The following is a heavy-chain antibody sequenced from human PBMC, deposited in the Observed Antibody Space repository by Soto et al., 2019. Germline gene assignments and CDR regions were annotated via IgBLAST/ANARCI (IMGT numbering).Heavy chain of an antibody. CDR3: ARLDRGSLDY. J-gene: IGHJ4*02. CDR2: ISGSGSAT. Sequence: GGSLRLSCAASGFSFSTYAMGWVRQAPGKGLEWVSAISGSGSATYYADPVKGRFTISRDNAKNSLYLQLNSLRAEDTAVYYCARLDRGSLDYWGQGTLVTVSS. CDR1: GFSFSTYA. V-gene: IGHV3-23*01. D-gene: IGHD6-25*01.